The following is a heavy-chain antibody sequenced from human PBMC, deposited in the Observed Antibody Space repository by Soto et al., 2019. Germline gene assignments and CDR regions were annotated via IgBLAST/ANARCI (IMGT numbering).Heavy chain of an antibody. CDR2: IFSGGSE. D-gene: IGHD2-15*01. CDR1: GLTVSSSQ. V-gene: IGHV3-66*01. CDR3: ARDSAASFDY. Sequence: EVHLVESGGGVVQPGESLRLSCAASGLTVSSSQMSWVRQAPGKGLEWVSVIFSGGSEYYADSVKGRFTISRDTSKNTLYFQMNSLRVEDTAVYYWARDSAASFDYWGQGTLVTVSS. J-gene: IGHJ4*02.